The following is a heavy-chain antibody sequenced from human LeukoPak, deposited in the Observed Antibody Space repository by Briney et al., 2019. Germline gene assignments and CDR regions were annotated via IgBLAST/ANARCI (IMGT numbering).Heavy chain of an antibody. D-gene: IGHD3-10*01. J-gene: IGHJ4*02. CDR1: GDSISSYY. CDR2: MYYSGST. Sequence: PSETLSLTCTVSGDSISSYYWSWIRKPPGKALEWIGYMYYSGSTNYNPSVTSRVAIFVDTSKNQFSLKLTSVTAADTAVYYCARVDSSDSGSLEYWGRGTPVTVSS. CDR3: ARVDSSDSGSLEY. V-gene: IGHV4-59*01.